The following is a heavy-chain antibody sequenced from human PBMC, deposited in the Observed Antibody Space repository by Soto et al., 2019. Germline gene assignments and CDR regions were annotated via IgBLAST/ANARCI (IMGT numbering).Heavy chain of an antibody. CDR1: GFSLSTSGVG. J-gene: IGHJ6*02. V-gene: IGHV2-5*02. CDR3: EHRLRYFGWLLPFMDV. D-gene: IGHD3-9*01. Sequence: QITLKESGPTLVKPTQTLTLTCTFSGFSLSTSGVGVGWIRQPPGKALEWLALIYWDDDKRYSPSLKSRLTITKHTSKNQVVLTMTNMDPVDTATYYCEHRLRYFGWLLPFMDVWGQGTPVTVSS. CDR2: IYWDDDK.